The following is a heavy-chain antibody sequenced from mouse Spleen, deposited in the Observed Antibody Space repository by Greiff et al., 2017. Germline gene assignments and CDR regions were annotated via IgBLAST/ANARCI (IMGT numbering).Heavy chain of an antibody. Sequence: VQLQQSGAELVRPGTSVKVSCKASGYAFTNYLIEWVKQRPGQGLEWIGVINPGSGGTNYNEKFKGKATLTADKSSSTAYMQLSSLTSDDSAVYFCARGTPYWYFDYWGQGTTLTVSS. CDR2: INPGSGGT. D-gene: IGHD1-1*01. CDR3: ARGTPYWYFDY. V-gene: IGHV1-54*01. J-gene: IGHJ2*01. CDR1: GYAFTNYL.